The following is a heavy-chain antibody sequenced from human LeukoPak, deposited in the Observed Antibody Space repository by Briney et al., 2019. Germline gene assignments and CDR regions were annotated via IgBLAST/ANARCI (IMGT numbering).Heavy chain of an antibody. CDR1: GASISSDSYY. J-gene: IGHJ3*02. CDR3: ARDMTGSGWNDAFDI. D-gene: IGHD6-19*01. Sequence: PSQTLSLTCTVSGASISSDSYYWSWIRQPAGKGVEWIGRIYSSGNSKYNPALMSRVTISLDTSKNQLSLNLSSVTAADTAVYYCARDMTGSGWNDAFDIWGQGTMVTVSS. CDR2: IYSSGNS. V-gene: IGHV4-61*02.